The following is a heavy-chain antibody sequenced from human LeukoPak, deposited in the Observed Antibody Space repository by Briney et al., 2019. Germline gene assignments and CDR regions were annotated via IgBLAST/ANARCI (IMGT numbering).Heavy chain of an antibody. CDR1: GYSFAGYH. V-gene: IGHV1-2*02. CDR3: AIQPWGSGNNWYFDL. Sequence: ASVKVSCKSSGYSFAGYHMHWVRQAPGQGLEWMGWVNPNGGDTNYAQKFQGRVTMTRDTSISTAYMELSSLRSDDTAVYYCAIQPWGSGNNWYFDLWGRGTLVTVSS. D-gene: IGHD7-27*01. CDR2: VNPNGGDT. J-gene: IGHJ2*01.